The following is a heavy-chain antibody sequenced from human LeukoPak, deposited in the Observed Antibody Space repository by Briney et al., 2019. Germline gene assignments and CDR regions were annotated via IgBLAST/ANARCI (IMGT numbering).Heavy chain of an antibody. J-gene: IGHJ3*02. CDR1: GFTFSSYA. Sequence: GGSLRLSCAASGFTFSSYAMHWVRQAPGKGLEWVANIKQDGSEKYYVDSVKGRFTISRDNAKNSLYLQMNSLRAEDTAVYYCARESHDAFDIWGQGTMVTVSS. CDR3: ARESHDAFDI. V-gene: IGHV3-7*01. CDR2: IKQDGSEK.